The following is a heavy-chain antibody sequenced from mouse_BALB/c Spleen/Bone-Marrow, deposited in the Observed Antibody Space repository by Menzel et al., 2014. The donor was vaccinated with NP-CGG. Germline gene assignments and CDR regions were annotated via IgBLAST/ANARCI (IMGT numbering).Heavy chain of an antibody. CDR2: IWSGGST. Sequence: QVQLQQSGPGLVQPSQSLSITCTVSGFSLTSYGVHWVRQSPGKGLDWLGVIWSGGSTDYNAAFISRLSIIKDNSKSQVFSKMNSLQANDTAIYYCARNGDAWFAYWGQGTLVTVSA. V-gene: IGHV2-2*02. J-gene: IGHJ3*01. D-gene: IGHD3-3*01. CDR1: GFSLTSYG. CDR3: ARNGDAWFAY.